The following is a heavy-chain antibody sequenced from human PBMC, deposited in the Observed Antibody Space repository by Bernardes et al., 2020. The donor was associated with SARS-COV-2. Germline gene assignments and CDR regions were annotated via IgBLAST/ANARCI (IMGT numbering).Heavy chain of an antibody. CDR1: GFSFSYYS. CDR3: TRGDLPYYYGMDA. CDR2: INSDGSST. J-gene: IGHJ6*02. V-gene: IGHV3-74*01. Sequence: GGSLRLSCAASGFSFSYYSMHWVRQAPGKGLVWLSRINSDGSSTYYADSVKGRFTISRDNAKNTLYMQMNSLRAEDTAVYYCTRGDLPYYYGMDAWGQGTTVTVSS.